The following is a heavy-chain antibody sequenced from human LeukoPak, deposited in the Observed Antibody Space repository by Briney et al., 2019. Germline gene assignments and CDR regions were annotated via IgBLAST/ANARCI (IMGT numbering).Heavy chain of an antibody. D-gene: IGHD1-26*01. CDR1: GYTFTAHY. V-gene: IGHV1-2*06. Sequence: GASVKVSCKASGYTFTAHYIHWVRQAPGQGLEWMGRINPNSGDTNYAQKFQGSVTLTRDTSINTAYMELSRLRSDDTAVYYCAKLGIGSTTRAWFDPWGQGTLVTVSS. J-gene: IGHJ5*02. CDR2: INPNSGDT. CDR3: AKLGIGSTTRAWFDP.